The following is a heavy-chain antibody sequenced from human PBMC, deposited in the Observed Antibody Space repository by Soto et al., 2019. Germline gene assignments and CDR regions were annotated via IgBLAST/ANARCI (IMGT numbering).Heavy chain of an antibody. V-gene: IGHV3-23*01. J-gene: IGHJ4*02. CDR2: ITGDGGNK. Sequence: GGSLRLSCAASGFTFSSYAMSWVRQAPGKGLEWVSAITGDGGNKYYADSVKGRFTISRDNSKNTLYLQMNSLRAEDTAVYYCANVDSSGWPHFDYWGQGTLVTVSS. CDR3: ANVDSSGWPHFDY. CDR1: GFTFSSYA. D-gene: IGHD6-19*01.